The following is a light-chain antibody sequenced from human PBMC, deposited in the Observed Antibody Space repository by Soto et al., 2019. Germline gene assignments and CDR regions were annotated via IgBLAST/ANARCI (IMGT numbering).Light chain of an antibody. CDR3: QQYHNSPLT. CDR2: AAS. J-gene: IGKJ3*01. Sequence: DIQMTQSPSSLSASVGDRVTITCRASQGISSWLAWYQQKPEKAPKSLIYAASSRATGIPDRFSGSGSGTDFTLTISRLEPEDFAVYYCQQYHNSPLTFGPGTKVDIK. V-gene: IGKV1D-16*01. CDR1: QGISSW.